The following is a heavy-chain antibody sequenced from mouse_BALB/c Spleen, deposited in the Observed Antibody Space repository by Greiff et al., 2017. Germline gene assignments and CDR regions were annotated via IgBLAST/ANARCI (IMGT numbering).Heavy chain of an antibody. CDR1: GYTFSSYW. Sequence: VKLMESGAELMKPGASVKISCKATGYTFSSYWIEWVKQRPGHGLEWIGEILPGSGSTNYNEKFKGKATFTADTSSNTAYMQLSSLTSEDSAVYYCARCGYSPVFDVWGAGTTVTVSS. D-gene: IGHD2-3*01. CDR3: ARCGYSPVFDV. CDR2: ILPGSGST. V-gene: IGHV1-9*01. J-gene: IGHJ1*01.